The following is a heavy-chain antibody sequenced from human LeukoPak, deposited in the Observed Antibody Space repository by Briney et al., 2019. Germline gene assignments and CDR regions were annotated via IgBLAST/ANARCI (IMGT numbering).Heavy chain of an antibody. Sequence: SETLSLTCGVYGGSFSGYYWNWIRQSPGKGLEWIGEINHSGSTNYNPSLKSRVTMSVDTSKNQFSLKLSSVTAADTAVYYCARRGSANWFDAWGQGTLVTVSS. CDR2: INHSGST. V-gene: IGHV4-34*01. J-gene: IGHJ5*02. CDR1: GGSFSGYY. CDR3: ARRGSANWFDA. D-gene: IGHD3-16*01.